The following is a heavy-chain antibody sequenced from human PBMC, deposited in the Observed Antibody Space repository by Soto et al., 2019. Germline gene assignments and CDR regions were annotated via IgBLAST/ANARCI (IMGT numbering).Heavy chain of an antibody. CDR1: GDSISGSQW. J-gene: IGHJ6*02. CDR2: TDTDGSRK. V-gene: IGHV3-7*03. CDR3: GRVPLDGDYANGVDV. D-gene: IGHD4-17*01. Sequence: PSETLSLTCAVSGDSISGSQWWSWVRLPPGKGLEWVANTDTDGSRKNYVDSVKGRFIISRDNAKNSLFLQMNSLRAEDTAVYYCGRVPLDGDYANGVDVWGQGTTVTVS.